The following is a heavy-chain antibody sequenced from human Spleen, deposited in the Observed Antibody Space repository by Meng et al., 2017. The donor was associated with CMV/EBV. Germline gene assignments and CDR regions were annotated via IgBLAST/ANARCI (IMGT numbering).Heavy chain of an antibody. V-gene: IGHV4-59*01. CDR3: ARDSSWYIY. D-gene: IGHD6-13*01. Sequence: SETLSLTGTVSGGSITGYYWSWIRQPPGKGLEWIGYIYYSGSTNYNTSLKSRVTISLDTSKNQFSLKLNSVTAADTAVYYCARDSSWYIYWGQGTLVTVSS. CDR2: IYYSGST. CDR1: GGSITGYY. J-gene: IGHJ4*02.